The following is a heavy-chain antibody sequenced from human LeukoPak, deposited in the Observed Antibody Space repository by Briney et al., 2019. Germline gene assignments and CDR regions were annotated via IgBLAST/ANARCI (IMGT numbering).Heavy chain of an antibody. D-gene: IGHD3-3*01. J-gene: IGHJ4*02. Sequence: GGSLRLSCAASGFTFSSYWMSWVRQAPGKGLEWVANIKQDGSEKYYVDSVKGRFTISRDNAKNSLYLQMNSLRAEDTAVYYCARELAIFGVVPHFDYWGQGTPVTVSS. V-gene: IGHV3-7*01. CDR1: GFTFSSYW. CDR2: IKQDGSEK. CDR3: ARELAIFGVVPHFDY.